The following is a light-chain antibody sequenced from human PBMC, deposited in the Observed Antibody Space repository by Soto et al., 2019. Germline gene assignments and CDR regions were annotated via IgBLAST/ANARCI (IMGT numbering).Light chain of an antibody. CDR1: QSVSTSF. CDR3: QQYGNSIPIT. Sequence: EVVLTHSPGTLSLSPGERATLSCRASQSVSTSFLAWYQQKPGQAPRLLIYGAFSRATGIPDRFSGSGSGTDFTLTISRLEPEDFAVYYCQQYGNSIPITFGQGTRLEIK. V-gene: IGKV3-20*01. CDR2: GAF. J-gene: IGKJ5*01.